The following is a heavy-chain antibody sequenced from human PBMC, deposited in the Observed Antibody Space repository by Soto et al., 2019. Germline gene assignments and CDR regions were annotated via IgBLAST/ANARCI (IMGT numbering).Heavy chain of an antibody. V-gene: IGHV3-49*03. J-gene: IGHJ6*03. Sequence: GGSLRLSCTASGFTFGDYAMSWIRQAPGRGLEWVGFIRSKAYGGTTEYAASVKGRFTISRDDSKSIAYLQMNSLKTEDTAVHYCTRDLAPPSDIVVVPAAIFGAYYYYMDVWGKGTTVTVSS. CDR3: TRDLAPPSDIVVVPAAIFGAYYYYMDV. D-gene: IGHD2-2*01. CDR1: GFTFGDYA. CDR2: IRSKAYGGTT.